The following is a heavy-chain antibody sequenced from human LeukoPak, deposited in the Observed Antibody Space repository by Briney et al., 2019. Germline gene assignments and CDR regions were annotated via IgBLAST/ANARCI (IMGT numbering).Heavy chain of an antibody. CDR1: GFTFSFSA. CDR3: ARDRGDSLVGADFDS. V-gene: IGHV3-48*01. J-gene: IGHJ4*02. D-gene: IGHD1-26*01. CDR2: ISGSGPTI. Sequence: GGSLRLSCAASGFTFSFSAMNWVRQAPGKGLEWISFISGSGPTIYYSDSVKGRFTISRDNAKNSLYLQMNGLRAEDTAVYYCARDRGDSLVGADFDSWGQGTLVTVSS.